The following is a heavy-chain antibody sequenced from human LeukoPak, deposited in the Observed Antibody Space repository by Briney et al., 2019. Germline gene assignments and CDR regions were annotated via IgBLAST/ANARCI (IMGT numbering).Heavy chain of an antibody. V-gene: IGHV3-48*01. CDR1: GFTFSSYS. CDR2: ISGSSSTR. D-gene: IGHD4-17*01. Sequence: PGGSLRLSCAASGFTFSSYSMNWVRQAPGKGLEWVSYISGSSSTRYYADSVKGRITISRDNAKNSLYLQMNSLRAEDTSVYYCARYGDYGAFDIWGQGTMVTVSS. J-gene: IGHJ3*02. CDR3: ARYGDYGAFDI.